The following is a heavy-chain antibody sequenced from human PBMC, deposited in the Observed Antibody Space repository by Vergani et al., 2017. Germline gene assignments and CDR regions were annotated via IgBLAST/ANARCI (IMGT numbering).Heavy chain of an antibody. Sequence: QVQLVQSGAEVKKPGASVKVSCKASVYTFTGYYMHWVRQAPGQGLEWMGWINPNSGGTNYAQKFQGRVTMTRDTSISTAYMELSRLRSDDTAVYYCAREVVVVVAATYYYYGMDVWGQGTTVTVSS. CDR1: VYTFTGYY. CDR2: INPNSGGT. CDR3: AREVVVVVAATYYYYGMDV. J-gene: IGHJ6*02. V-gene: IGHV1-2*02. D-gene: IGHD2-15*01.